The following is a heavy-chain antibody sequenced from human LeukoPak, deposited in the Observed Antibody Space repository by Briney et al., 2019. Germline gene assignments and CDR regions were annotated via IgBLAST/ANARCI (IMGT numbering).Heavy chain of an antibody. D-gene: IGHD6-6*01. V-gene: IGHV3-21*01. Sequence: GGSLRLSCAASGFTFNTYTMNWVRQAPGKGLEWVSSISGSSSYIYYADSVKGRFTISRDNAKNSLYLQMNSLRAEDTAVYYCARIYSSSSSRGAFDIWGQGTMVTASS. CDR3: ARIYSSSSSRGAFDI. J-gene: IGHJ3*02. CDR2: ISGSSSYI. CDR1: GFTFNTYT.